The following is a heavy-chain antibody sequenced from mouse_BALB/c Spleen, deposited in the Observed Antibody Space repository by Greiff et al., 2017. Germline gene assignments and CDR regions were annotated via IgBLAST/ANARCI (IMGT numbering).Heavy chain of an antibody. V-gene: IGHV3-2*02. J-gene: IGHJ3*01. CDR3: ARNWVSWFAY. Sequence: EVQLQESGPGLVKPSQSLSLTCTVTGYSITSDYAWNWIRQFPGNKLEWMGYISYSGSTSYNPSLKSRISITRDTSKNQFFLQLNSVTTEDTATYYCARNWVSWFAYWGQGTLVTVSA. D-gene: IGHD4-1*01. CDR2: ISYSGST. CDR1: GYSITSDYA.